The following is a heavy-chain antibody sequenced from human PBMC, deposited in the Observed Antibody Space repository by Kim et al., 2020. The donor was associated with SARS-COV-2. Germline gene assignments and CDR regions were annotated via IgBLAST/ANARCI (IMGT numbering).Heavy chain of an antibody. Sequence: GGSLRLSCAASGFTFSSYSMNWVRQAPGKGLEWVSSISSSSSYIYYADSVKGRFTISRDNAKNSLYLQMNSLRAEDTAVYYCARDPQEGLWFGDHMGPFGYSGQGTLVTVSS. J-gene: IGHJ4*02. CDR2: ISSSSSYI. D-gene: IGHD3-10*01. CDR1: GFTFSSYS. V-gene: IGHV3-21*04. CDR3: ARDPQEGLWFGDHMGPFGY.